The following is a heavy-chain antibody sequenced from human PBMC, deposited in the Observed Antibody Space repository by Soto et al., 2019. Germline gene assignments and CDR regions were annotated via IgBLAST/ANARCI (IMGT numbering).Heavy chain of an antibody. CDR3: AREQNSGLSDYFDYFDS. J-gene: IGHJ4*02. CDR2: ISYDGSNK. Sequence: QVQLVESGGGVVQPGRSLRLSCAVSGFSFSTYRMHWVRQAPGKGLEWVAVISYDGSNKYYADSVKGRFTISRDNSKNKMYLQMNSLRAEDTAVYYCAREQNSGLSDYFDYFDSWGRGTLVTVSS. V-gene: IGHV3-30-3*01. D-gene: IGHD5-12*01. CDR1: GFSFSTYR.